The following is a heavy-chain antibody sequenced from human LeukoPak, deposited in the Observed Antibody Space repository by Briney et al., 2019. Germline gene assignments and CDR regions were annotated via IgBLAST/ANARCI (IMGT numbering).Heavy chain of an antibody. J-gene: IGHJ4*02. V-gene: IGHV3-64*01. Sequence: QSGGSLRLSCAASGFTFSSSGMHWVRQAPGKGLEYVSAISSNRGSTYYANSVKGRFTISRDNSKNTLYLQMDSLRSEDTAVYYCARTPAWLPDDPGAFDYWGQGTLVTVSS. D-gene: IGHD5-12*01. CDR3: ARTPAWLPDDPGAFDY. CDR1: GFTFSSSG. CDR2: ISSNRGST.